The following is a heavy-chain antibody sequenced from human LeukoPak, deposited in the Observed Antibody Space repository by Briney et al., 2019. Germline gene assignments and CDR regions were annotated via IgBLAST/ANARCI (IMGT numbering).Heavy chain of an antibody. J-gene: IGHJ3*02. CDR1: GLSFINYG. Sequence: GGTLRLSCAASGLSFINYGMTWVRQAPGKGLEWVSAISGSAVITFYADSVKGRFTISRDNSKNTLYLQMKSLRAEDTAVYYCARDQVSSWLLANAFDIWGQGTMVTVSS. CDR3: ARDQVSSWLLANAFDI. V-gene: IGHV3-23*01. D-gene: IGHD4-23*01. CDR2: ISGSAVIT.